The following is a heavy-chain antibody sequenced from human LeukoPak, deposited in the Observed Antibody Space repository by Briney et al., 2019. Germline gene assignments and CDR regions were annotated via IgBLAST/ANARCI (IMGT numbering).Heavy chain of an antibody. CDR3: ARDRGIAVAGYFDY. CDR2: INWNGGST. D-gene: IGHD6-19*01. V-gene: IGHV3-20*04. CDR1: GFTFDDYG. Sequence: PGGSLRLSCAASGFTFDDYGMSWVRQAPGKGLEWVSGINWNGGSTGYADSVKGRFTISRDNAKNSLYLQMNSLRAEDTALYYCARDRGIAVAGYFDYWGQGTLVTVSS. J-gene: IGHJ4*02.